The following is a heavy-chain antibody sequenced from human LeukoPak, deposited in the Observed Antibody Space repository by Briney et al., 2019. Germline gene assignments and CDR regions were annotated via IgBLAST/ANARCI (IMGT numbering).Heavy chain of an antibody. J-gene: IGHJ4*02. V-gene: IGHV1-2*02. CDR1: GYTFTGYY. CDR3: ARSGDIVVVPAPNTYYFDY. D-gene: IGHD2-2*01. CDR2: INPNSGGT. Sequence: ASVKVSCKASGYTFTGYYMHWVRQAPGQGLEWMGWINPNSGGTNYAQKFQGRVTMTRDTSISTAYMELSRLRSDDTAVYYCARSGDIVVVPAPNTYYFDYWGQGTLVTVSS.